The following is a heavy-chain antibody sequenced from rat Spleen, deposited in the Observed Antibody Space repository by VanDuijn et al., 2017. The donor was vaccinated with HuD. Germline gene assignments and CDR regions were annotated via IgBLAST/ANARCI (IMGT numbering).Heavy chain of an antibody. V-gene: IGHV2-72*01. CDR3: ARHLREASGVMDA. CDR1: GFSLPSYH. D-gene: IGHD4-3*01. J-gene: IGHJ4*01. CDR2: IWAGGGT. Sequence: QVQLKESGPGVVQPSQTLSLTCTFSGFSLPSYHVSWVRQPPGKSLVWMGTIWAGGGTNYNSAVKSRLSISRDTSKSQVLLKMNSLQPEDTGTYYCARHLREASGVMDAWGQGASVTVSS.